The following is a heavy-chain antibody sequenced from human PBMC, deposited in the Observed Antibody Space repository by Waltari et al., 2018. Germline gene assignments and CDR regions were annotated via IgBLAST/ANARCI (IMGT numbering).Heavy chain of an antibody. CDR1: GFSSDDHA. J-gene: IGHJ6*02. CDR3: TRDIQAGGADV. V-gene: IGHV3-9*02. CDR2: LNWNNGRN. Sequence: EVQLVESGGGLVQPGKSLRLSCEASGFSSDDHAMHWVRQAPGEGLEWVSGLNWNNGRNDYADSVKGRFTVSRDNAKNSLYLQMNSLRAEDSALYYCTRDIQAGGADVWGQGTTVTVSS. D-gene: IGHD3-16*01.